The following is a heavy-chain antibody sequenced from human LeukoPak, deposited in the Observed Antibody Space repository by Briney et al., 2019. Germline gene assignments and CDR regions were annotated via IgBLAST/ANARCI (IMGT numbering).Heavy chain of an antibody. D-gene: IGHD3-22*01. CDR2: IYSGGST. CDR3: ASFDYYDSSHAFDI. J-gene: IGHJ3*02. V-gene: IGHV3-53*01. Sequence: GGSLRLSCAASGFTFSSYAMSWVRQAPGKGLEWVSVIYSGGSTYYADSVKGRFTISRDNSKNTLYLQMNSLRAEDTAVYYCASFDYYDSSHAFDIWGQGTMVAVSS. CDR1: GFTFSSYA.